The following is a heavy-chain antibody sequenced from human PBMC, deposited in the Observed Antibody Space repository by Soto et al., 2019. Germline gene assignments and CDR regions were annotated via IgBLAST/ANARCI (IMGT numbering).Heavy chain of an antibody. CDR2: MNPNTGNT. Sequence: QVQLVQSGAEVKKPGASVKVSCNASGYTFATYDIAWVRQATGQGLEWMGWMNPNTGNTGYAQAFRGRVTMTRNTSITTAYMELSSLRSEDTAVYFCARRKERSGPYYLDYWGQGTLVTVSS. V-gene: IGHV1-8*01. D-gene: IGHD6-25*01. CDR3: ARRKERSGPYYLDY. J-gene: IGHJ4*02. CDR1: GYTFATYD.